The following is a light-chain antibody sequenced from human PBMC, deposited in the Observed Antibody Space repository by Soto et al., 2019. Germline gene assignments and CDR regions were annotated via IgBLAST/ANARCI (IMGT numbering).Light chain of an antibody. CDR1: QSISSW. CDR2: KAS. V-gene: IGKV1-5*03. J-gene: IGKJ2*01. Sequence: DIQMTQSPSTLSASVGDRVTITCRASQSISSWLAWYQQKPGRAPKLLIYKASSLESGVPSRFSGSGSGTEFTLTISSLQPDDFATYFCQQYNSYPYTFGQGTKLEIK. CDR3: QQYNSYPYT.